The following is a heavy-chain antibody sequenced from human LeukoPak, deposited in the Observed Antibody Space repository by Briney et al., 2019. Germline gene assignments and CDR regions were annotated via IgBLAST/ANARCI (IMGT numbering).Heavy chain of an antibody. CDR1: GFTFSSYE. CDR3: AKRGPESPASGKYYFDS. CDR2: ISSSGSTI. J-gene: IGHJ4*02. D-gene: IGHD1-14*01. V-gene: IGHV3-48*03. Sequence: GGSLRLSCAASGFTFSSYEMNWVRQAPGKGLEWVSYISSSGSTIYYADSVKGRFTISRDNSKRTVYLQMNSLRAEDTAVYYCAKRGPESPASGKYYFDSWGQGTLVTVSS.